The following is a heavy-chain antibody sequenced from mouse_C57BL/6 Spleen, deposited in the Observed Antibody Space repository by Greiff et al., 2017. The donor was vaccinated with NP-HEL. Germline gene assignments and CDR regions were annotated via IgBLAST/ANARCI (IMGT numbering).Heavy chain of an antibody. CDR3: ARNLGHYAMDY. D-gene: IGHD4-1*01. CDR2: IWSGGST. Sequence: VMLVESGPGLVQPSQSLSITCTVSGFSLTSYGVHWVRQSPGKGLEWLGVIWSGGSTDYNAAFISRLSISKDNSKSQVFFKMNSLQADDTAIYYCARNLGHYAMDYWGQGTSVTVSS. V-gene: IGHV2-2*01. CDR1: GFSLTSYG. J-gene: IGHJ4*01.